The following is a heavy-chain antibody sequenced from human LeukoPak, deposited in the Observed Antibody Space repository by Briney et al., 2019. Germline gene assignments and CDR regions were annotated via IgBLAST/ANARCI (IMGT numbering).Heavy chain of an antibody. J-gene: IGHJ6*02. CDR1: GYSFTGYF. CDR3: ARRFYYAMDV. D-gene: IGHD3-16*01. V-gene: IGHV1-2*02. Sequence: ASVNVSCKASGYSFTGYFIQWVRQAPGQGLEWMGWINPNSGDTNYAQKFQGRVTMTRDTSISTAYMELSRLRSDDAAVYYCARRFYYAMDVWGQGTTVTVSS. CDR2: INPNSGDT.